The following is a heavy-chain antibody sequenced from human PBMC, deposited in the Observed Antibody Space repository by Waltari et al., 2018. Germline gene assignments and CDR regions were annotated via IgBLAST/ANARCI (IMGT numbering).Heavy chain of an antibody. CDR2: IFSNDEK. Sequence: QVPLKESGPVLVKPTETLTLTCTVSGFSLSNASMGVSWIRQPPGKALEWLAHIFSNDEKSYSTSLKGRLNISKDTSKSQVGLNMTKMDPVDTATYYCARTLGQAPYYPRSYAFDIWGQGTMVTVSS. V-gene: IGHV2-26*01. CDR3: ARTLGQAPYYPRSYAFDI. CDR1: GFSLSNASMG. D-gene: IGHD3-22*01. J-gene: IGHJ3*02.